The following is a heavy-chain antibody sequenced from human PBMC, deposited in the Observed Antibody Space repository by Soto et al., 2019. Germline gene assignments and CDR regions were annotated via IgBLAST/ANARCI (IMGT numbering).Heavy chain of an antibody. CDR2: IIPIFGTA. Sequence: QVQLVQSGAEVKKPGSSVKVSCKASGGTFSSYAISWVRQAPGQGREWMGGIIPIFGTANYAQKFQGRVTITADESTSTAYMELSSLRSEDMAVYYCARGGGVVPAVPSYYYYGMDVWGQGTTVTVSS. CDR3: ARGGGVVPAVPSYYYYGMDV. J-gene: IGHJ6*02. CDR1: GGTFSSYA. V-gene: IGHV1-69*01. D-gene: IGHD2-2*01.